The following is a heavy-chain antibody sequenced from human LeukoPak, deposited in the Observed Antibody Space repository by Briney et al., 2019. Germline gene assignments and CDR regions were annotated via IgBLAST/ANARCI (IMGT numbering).Heavy chain of an antibody. CDR1: GYTFTGYY. CDR3: ARDSRIVGAPFDY. V-gene: IGHV1-2*02. CDR2: INPNSGGT. D-gene: IGHD1-26*01. J-gene: IGHJ4*02. Sequence: ASVNVSCKASGYTFTGYYMHWVRQAPGQGLEWMGWINPNSGGTNYAQKFQGRVTMTRYTSISTAYMELSRLRSDDTAVYYCARDSRIVGAPFDYWGQGTLVTVSS.